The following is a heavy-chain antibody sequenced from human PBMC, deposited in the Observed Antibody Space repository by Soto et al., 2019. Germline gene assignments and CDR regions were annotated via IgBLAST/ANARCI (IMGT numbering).Heavy chain of an antibody. CDR1: GYTLSGFY. D-gene: IGHD6-19*01. V-gene: IGHV1-2*02. Sequence: ASVKVSCKGSGYTLSGFYMRCVRQAPGQGLEWMGWINPNSGGTKSAEKFQGRVTMTRDTSISTAYMELSRLTSDDTAVYYCAIAAVTGTAGLDFWGQGTQVTVSS. CDR3: AIAAVTGTAGLDF. CDR2: INPNSGGT. J-gene: IGHJ4*02.